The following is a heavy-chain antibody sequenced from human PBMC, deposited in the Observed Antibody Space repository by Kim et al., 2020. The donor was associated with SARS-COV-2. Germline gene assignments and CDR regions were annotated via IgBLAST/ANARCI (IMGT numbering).Heavy chain of an antibody. V-gene: IGHV3-33*01. Sequence: GGSLRLSCAASGFTFSSYGMHWVRQAPGKGLEWVAVIWYDGSNKYYADSVKGRFTISRDNSKNTLYLQMNSLRAEDTAVYYCASGLGVVVPAQHGDYYYGMDVWGQGTTVTVSS. CDR1: GFTFSSYG. J-gene: IGHJ6*02. CDR3: ASGLGVVVPAQHGDYYYGMDV. D-gene: IGHD2-2*01. CDR2: IWYDGSNK.